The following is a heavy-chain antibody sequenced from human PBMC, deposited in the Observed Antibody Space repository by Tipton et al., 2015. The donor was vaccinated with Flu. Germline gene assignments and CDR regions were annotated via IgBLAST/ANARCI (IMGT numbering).Heavy chain of an antibody. V-gene: IGHV3-11*01. D-gene: IGHD3-3*01. CDR2: ISSSSSTI. CDR3: ARDHPPSITVLGEITDYFGMDV. Sequence: QVQLVQSGGGLVKPGGSLRLSCAASGFTFSDYYMSWIRQLPGKGLEWVSHISSSSSTINYADSVKGRFTISRDNAKNSLYLQMNSLRAEDTAVYYCARDHPPSITVLGEITDYFGMDVWGQGTTVTVSS. J-gene: IGHJ6*02. CDR1: GFTFSDYY.